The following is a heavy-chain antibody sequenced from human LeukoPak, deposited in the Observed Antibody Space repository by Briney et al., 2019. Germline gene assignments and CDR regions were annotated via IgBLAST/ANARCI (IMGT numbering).Heavy chain of an antibody. CDR1: GFTFSSYG. Sequence: GGSLRLSCAASGFTFSSYGMTWVRQAPGKALEWVSAISDSGGRTFYADSVKGRFTISRDNSKNTLYLQMHSLRAEDTAVYYCAKDSYDNSIWGQGTLVTVSS. CDR2: ISDSGGRT. V-gene: IGHV3-23*01. J-gene: IGHJ4*02. CDR3: AKDSYDNSI. D-gene: IGHD3-22*01.